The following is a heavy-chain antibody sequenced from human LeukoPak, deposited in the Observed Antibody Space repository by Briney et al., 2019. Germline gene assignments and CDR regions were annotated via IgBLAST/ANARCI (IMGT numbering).Heavy chain of an antibody. CDR2: IYTSGST. V-gene: IGHV4-61*02. CDR3: ARPLYSSSPGAFDI. CDR1: GGSISSGIYY. J-gene: IGHJ3*02. Sequence: SETLSLTCTVSGGSISSGIYYWTWIRQPAGKGLEWIGRIYTSGSTNYNPSLKSRVTISVDRSKNQFSLKLSSVTAADTAVYYCARPLYSSSPGAFDIWGQGTMVTVSS. D-gene: IGHD6-6*01.